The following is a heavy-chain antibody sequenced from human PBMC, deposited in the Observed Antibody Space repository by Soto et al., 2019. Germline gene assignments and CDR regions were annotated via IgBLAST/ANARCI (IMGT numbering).Heavy chain of an antibody. CDR2: IKPSGGST. CDR3: ARGYDSSGYKWNQGAFDI. D-gene: IGHD3-22*01. Sequence: QVQLVQSGAEVKKPGASVKVSCKASGYTFTSYYMHWVRQAPGQGLEWMGIIKPSGGSTSYAQKFQGRVTMTRDTFTSTVYMELSSLRSEDTAVYYCARGYDSSGYKWNQGAFDISGQGTMVTGSS. J-gene: IGHJ3*02. CDR1: GYTFTSYY. V-gene: IGHV1-46*01.